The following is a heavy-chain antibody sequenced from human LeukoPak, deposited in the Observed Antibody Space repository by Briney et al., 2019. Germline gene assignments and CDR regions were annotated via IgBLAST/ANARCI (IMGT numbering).Heavy chain of an antibody. CDR2: IYSGGNT. D-gene: IGHD3/OR15-3a*01. V-gene: IGHV3-66*01. J-gene: IGHJ4*02. CDR1: GLAVSSNY. CDR3: AKDPGHNLGTDYGDH. Sequence: GGSLRLSCAASGLAVSSNYISWVRQAPGKGLEWVSVIYSGGNTFYADSVKDRFTISRDNSKNTVYLQMTNLRVEDTALYHCAKDPGHNLGTDYGDHRGLGTLVTVSS.